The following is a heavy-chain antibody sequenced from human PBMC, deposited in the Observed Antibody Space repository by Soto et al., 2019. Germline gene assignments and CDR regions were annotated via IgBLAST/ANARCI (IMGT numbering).Heavy chain of an antibody. CDR2: ISGSGGST. V-gene: IGHV3-23*01. CDR3: AKDKPGTTSFDY. J-gene: IGHJ4*02. Sequence: GGSLRLSCAASGFTFSSYAMSWVRQAPGKGLEWVSAISGSGGSTYYADSVKGRFTISRDTSKNTLYLQMNTLRAEDTAVYYCAKDKPGTTSFDYWGRGTLVTVSS. CDR1: GFTFSSYA. D-gene: IGHD1-1*01.